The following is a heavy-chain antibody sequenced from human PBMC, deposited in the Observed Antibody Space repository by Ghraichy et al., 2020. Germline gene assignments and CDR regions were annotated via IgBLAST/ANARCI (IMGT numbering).Heavy chain of an antibody. CDR1: GGSISSYY. V-gene: IGHV4-59*01. D-gene: IGHD3-3*01. CDR3: ARAYYDFWSGYYAYYFDY. J-gene: IGHJ4*02. Sequence: SETLSLTCTVSGGSISSYYWSWIRQPPGKGLEWIGYIYYSGSTNYNPSLKSRVTISVDTSKNQFSLKLSSVTAADTAVYYCARAYYDFWSGYYAYYFDYWGQGTLVTVSS. CDR2: IYYSGST.